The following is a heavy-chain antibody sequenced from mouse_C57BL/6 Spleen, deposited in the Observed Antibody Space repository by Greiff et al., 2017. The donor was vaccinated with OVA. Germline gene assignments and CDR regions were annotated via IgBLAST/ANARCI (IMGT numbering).Heavy chain of an antibody. CDR3: ARDYYGSSYHAWFAY. D-gene: IGHD1-1*01. V-gene: IGHV5-17*01. CDR1: GFTFSDYG. J-gene: IGHJ3*01. CDR2: ISSGSSTI. Sequence: EVKLVESGGGLVKPGGSLKLSCAASGFTFSDYGMHWVRQAPEKGLEWVAYISSGSSTIYYADTVKGRFTISRDNAKNTLFLQMTSLRSEDTAMYYCARDYYGSSYHAWFAYWGQGTLVTVSA.